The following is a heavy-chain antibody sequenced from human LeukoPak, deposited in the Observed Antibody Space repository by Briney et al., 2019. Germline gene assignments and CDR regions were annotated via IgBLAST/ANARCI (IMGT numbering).Heavy chain of an antibody. CDR2: IIPIFGTA. V-gene: IGHV1-69*05. J-gene: IGHJ5*02. CDR1: GGTFSSYA. Sequence: ASVKVSCKASGGTFSSYAISWVRQAPGQGLEWMGGIIPIFGTANYAQKFQGRVTITTDESTSTAYMELSSLRSEDTAVYYCARGGWEPYVWFDPWGRGTLVTVSS. CDR3: ARGGWEPYVWFDP. D-gene: IGHD1-26*01.